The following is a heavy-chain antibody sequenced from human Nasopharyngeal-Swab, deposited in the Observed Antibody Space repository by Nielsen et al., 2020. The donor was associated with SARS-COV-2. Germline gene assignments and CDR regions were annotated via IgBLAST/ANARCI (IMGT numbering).Heavy chain of an antibody. J-gene: IGHJ4*02. CDR2: INSDGSGT. CDR3: ARAGRYQLQTHPFDY. Sequence: GGSLRLSCAASGFTFSSYWMHWVRQAPGKGLVWVSRINSDGSGTSYADSVKGRFTISRDNAKNTLYLQMNSLRAEDTAVYYCARAGRYQLQTHPFDYWGQGTLVTVSS. D-gene: IGHD2-2*01. V-gene: IGHV3-74*01. CDR1: GFTFSSYW.